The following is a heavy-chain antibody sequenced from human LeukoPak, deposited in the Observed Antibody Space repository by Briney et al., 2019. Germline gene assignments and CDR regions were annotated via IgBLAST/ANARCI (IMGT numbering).Heavy chain of an antibody. J-gene: IGHJ4*02. Sequence: PGGSLRLSWAASGFTFSSYAMHWVRQAPGKGLEWVAVISYDGSNKYYADSVKGRFTVSRDNSKNTLFLQMSSLRVEDTAVYYCARDVSGSWSFDNWGQGTLVTVSS. V-gene: IGHV3-30-3*01. CDR1: GFTFSSYA. CDR2: ISYDGSNK. D-gene: IGHD1-26*01. CDR3: ARDVSGSWSFDN.